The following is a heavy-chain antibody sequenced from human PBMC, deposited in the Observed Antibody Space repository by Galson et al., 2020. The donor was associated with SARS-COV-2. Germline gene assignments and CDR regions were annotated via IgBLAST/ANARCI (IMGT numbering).Heavy chain of an antibody. D-gene: IGHD2-15*01. V-gene: IGHV3-64*01. J-gene: IGHJ6*03. CDR2: ISSDGVST. CDR3: ARGYCSGGSCYGLDYFYFMDV. CDR1: GFTFSRYA. Sequence: GESLKISCAASGFTFSRYAMHWVRQAPGKGLEYVSAISSDGVSTYYTNSVKGRFTISRDNSENTLYLQMGSLRAEDMALYYCARGYCSGGSCYGLDYFYFMDVWGKGTTVTISS.